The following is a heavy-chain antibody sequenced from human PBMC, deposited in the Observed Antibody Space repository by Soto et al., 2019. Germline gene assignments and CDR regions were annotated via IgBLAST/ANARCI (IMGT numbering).Heavy chain of an antibody. CDR1: GYTFSSYG. D-gene: IGHD3-16*01. Sequence: VGSLRLSCAASGYTFSSYGMHWVRQAPGKGLEWVAVIWYDGSNKYYADSVKGRFTISRDNSKNTLYLQMNSLRAEDTAVYYCARNLPFGYYDYWGQVPMGTVSS. CDR3: ARNLPFGYYDY. CDR2: IWYDGSNK. V-gene: IGHV3-33*01. J-gene: IGHJ4*02.